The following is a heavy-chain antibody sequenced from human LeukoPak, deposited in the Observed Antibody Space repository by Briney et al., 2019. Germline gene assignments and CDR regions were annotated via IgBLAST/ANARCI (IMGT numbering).Heavy chain of an antibody. CDR3: ARSANYYYYYMDV. V-gene: IGHV1-46*01. CDR2: ISPSGGST. Sequence: GASVKVSCKAFGYTFTSNYMHWVRQAPGQGPEWMGVISPSGGSTTYAQEFQGRVTITRDTSASTAYMELSSLRSEDMAVYYCARSANYYYYYMDVWGKGTTVTVSS. CDR1: GYTFTSNY. J-gene: IGHJ6*03.